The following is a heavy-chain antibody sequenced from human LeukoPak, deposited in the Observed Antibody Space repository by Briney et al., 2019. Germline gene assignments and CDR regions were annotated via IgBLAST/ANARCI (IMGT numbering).Heavy chain of an antibody. V-gene: IGHV4-4*07. D-gene: IGHD2-8*01. Sequence: KISETLSLTCTVSGGSISSYYWSWIRQPAGKGLEWIGRIYTSGSTNYNPSLKSRVTISVDRSKNQFSLKLSSVTAADTAVYYCAREGANGWFDPWGQGTLVTVSS. CDR2: IYTSGST. CDR3: AREGANGWFDP. CDR1: GGSISSYY. J-gene: IGHJ5*02.